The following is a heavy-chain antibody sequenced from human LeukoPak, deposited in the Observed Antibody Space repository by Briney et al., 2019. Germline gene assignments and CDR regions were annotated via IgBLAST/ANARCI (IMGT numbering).Heavy chain of an antibody. J-gene: IGHJ5*02. V-gene: IGHV1-8*01. D-gene: IGHD1-14*01. CDR3: ARGPRNDP. Sequence: ASVKVSCKTSGYPFTTYEINWVRQAAGQGLDWIGYVHPYTGYADYAQKFQGRVTMTSDTSISTAYTELSRLRSDDTAVYFCARGPRNDPWGQGTLVTVSS. CDR2: VHPYTGYA. CDR1: GYPFTTYE.